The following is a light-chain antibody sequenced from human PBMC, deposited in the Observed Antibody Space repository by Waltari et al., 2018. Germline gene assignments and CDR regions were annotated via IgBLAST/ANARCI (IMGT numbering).Light chain of an antibody. CDR1: ISDVGTYNI. CDR2: EDN. Sequence: QSALTQPASVSGSPGQSITISCTGTISDVGTYNIFSWYQQHPEKAPKLIIYEDNKRPSGVSDRLSGSKSGNTASLTISGLQAEDEADYYCCTYVGRTTFHVTFGGGTKLTVL. V-gene: IGLV2-23*02. CDR3: CTYVGRTTFHVT. J-gene: IGLJ2*01.